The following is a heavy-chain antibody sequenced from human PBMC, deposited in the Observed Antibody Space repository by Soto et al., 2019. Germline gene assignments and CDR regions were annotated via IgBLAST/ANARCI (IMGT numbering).Heavy chain of an antibody. D-gene: IGHD2-15*01. CDR2: IYSAENT. J-gene: IGHJ4*02. CDR3: ARAAPRYCSGRSCYSGRDY. Sequence: SETLSLTCTVSGGSVSSNSYSWGWIRQSPGKGLEWIATIYSAENTYYHPSLLSRVTISVDTSKNQFSLKLSSVTAADTAVYYCARAAPRYCSGRSCYSGRDYWGQATLVTVSS. CDR1: GGSVSSNSYS. V-gene: IGHV4-39*07.